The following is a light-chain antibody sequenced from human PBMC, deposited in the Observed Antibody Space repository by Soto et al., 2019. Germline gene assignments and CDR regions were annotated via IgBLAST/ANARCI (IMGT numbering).Light chain of an antibody. CDR1: QSVSFW. Sequence: DLQMTPSPSPPSASFGARGTITCRASQSVSFWLAWYQQKPGKAPKLLIYKASTLESGVPSRFSGGGFGTEFTLTISSLQPDDYATYYCQQYQTFWTFGQGTKVDIK. J-gene: IGKJ1*01. CDR3: QQYQTFWT. V-gene: IGKV1-5*03. CDR2: KAS.